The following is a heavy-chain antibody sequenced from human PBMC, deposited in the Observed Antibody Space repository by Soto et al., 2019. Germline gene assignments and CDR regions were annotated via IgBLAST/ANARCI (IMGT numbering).Heavy chain of an antibody. J-gene: IGHJ4*02. CDR2: TSYTGNT. Sequence: SETLSLTCLVPGGSLTSYHLSLIRKLPEKVLEWIAYTSYTGNTNYNPSFKSRVTISLVTSKSQFSLKLTSVTAADTAVYYCARGEILYDGSGYQSFYFDFWGQGTLVT. V-gene: IGHV4-59*01. CDR1: GGSLTSYH. D-gene: IGHD3-22*01. CDR3: ARGEILYDGSGYQSFYFDF.